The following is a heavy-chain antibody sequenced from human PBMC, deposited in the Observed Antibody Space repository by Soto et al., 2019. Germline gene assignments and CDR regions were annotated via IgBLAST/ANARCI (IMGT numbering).Heavy chain of an antibody. CDR3: ARPAGLDAFDI. CDR1: GGTFSSYT. V-gene: IGHV1-69*13. J-gene: IGHJ3*02. CDR2: IIPIFGIV. Sequence: ASVKVSCKASGGTFSSYTITWVRQAPGQGLEWMGGIIPIFGIVNYAQKFQGRVTISADESTSTAYMELSSLRSEDTAVYYCARPAGLDAFDIWGQGTMVTVSS. D-gene: IGHD6-19*01.